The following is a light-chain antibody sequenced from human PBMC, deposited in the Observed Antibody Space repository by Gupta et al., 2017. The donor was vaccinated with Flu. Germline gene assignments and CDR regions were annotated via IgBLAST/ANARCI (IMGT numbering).Light chain of an antibody. J-gene: IGLJ1*01. CDR2: NNN. CDR3: AAWDDSLDADV. CDR1: TSHIGRNT. Sequence: QSVVTLTPSVSGTHGQRVTISRPGSTSHIGRNTVSWYQHLPGAAPRLVIFNNNDRPSGVPDRFSGSKSGPSASLAISGLQSGDEADYYCAAWDDSLDADVCGTGTKVTVL. V-gene: IGLV1-44*01.